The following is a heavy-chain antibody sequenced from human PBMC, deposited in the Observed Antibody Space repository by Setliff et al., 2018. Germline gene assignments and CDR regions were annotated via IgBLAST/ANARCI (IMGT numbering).Heavy chain of an antibody. D-gene: IGHD2-15*01. CDR2: IIPMFGTT. J-gene: IGHJ6*03. Sequence: SVKVSCKASGGTFSSYAIDWVRQAPGQGLEWMGGIIPMFGTTNYAQRFRGRVTITADESTTTAYLELSSLRSEDTAVYYCARVRDCSGGICHREFHHYMDVWGKGTTVTVSS. CDR3: ARVRDCSGGICHREFHHYMDV. CDR1: GGTFSSYA. V-gene: IGHV1-69*13.